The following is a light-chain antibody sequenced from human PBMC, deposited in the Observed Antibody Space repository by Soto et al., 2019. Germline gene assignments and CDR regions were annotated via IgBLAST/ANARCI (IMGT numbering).Light chain of an antibody. CDR1: QSVSSY. Sequence: EIVLTQSPATLSLSPGERATFSCRASQSVSSYLAWFQQKPGQAPRLLIYDASHRATGIAARFSGSGSRTDFTLTISSLEPKDFGVYYCQQHTNWPPSITFGQGTRLEIK. CDR2: DAS. CDR3: QQHTNWPPSIT. J-gene: IGKJ5*01. V-gene: IGKV3-11*01.